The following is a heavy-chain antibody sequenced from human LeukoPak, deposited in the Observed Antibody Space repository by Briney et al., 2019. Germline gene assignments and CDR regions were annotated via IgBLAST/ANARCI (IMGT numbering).Heavy chain of an antibody. Sequence: GGSLRLSCAGSGFIFNNYAMHWVRQPPGKGLEWVSGISWNSGSIDYADSVKGRFTISRDNAKNSLYLQMNSLRVEDTAFYYCAKDNRRHYTSGPNPDSLHWGQGALVAVSS. V-gene: IGHV3-9*01. J-gene: IGHJ4*02. D-gene: IGHD6-19*01. CDR2: ISWNSGSI. CDR3: AKDNRRHYTSGPNPDSLH. CDR1: GFIFNNYA.